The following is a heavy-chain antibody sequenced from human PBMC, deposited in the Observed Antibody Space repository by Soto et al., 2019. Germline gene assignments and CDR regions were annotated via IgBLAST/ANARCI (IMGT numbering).Heavy chain of an antibody. V-gene: IGHV3-21*01. Sequence: GGSLRLSCAASGFTFSSYSMNWVRQAPGKGLEWVSSISSSSSYIYYADSVKGRFTISRDNAKNSLYLQMNSLRAEDTAVYYCARGVDVGSARPAGFDPWGQGPLVTSPQ. D-gene: IGHD3-3*01. J-gene: IGHJ5*02. CDR2: ISSSSSYI. CDR1: GFTFSSYS. CDR3: ARGVDVGSARPAGFDP.